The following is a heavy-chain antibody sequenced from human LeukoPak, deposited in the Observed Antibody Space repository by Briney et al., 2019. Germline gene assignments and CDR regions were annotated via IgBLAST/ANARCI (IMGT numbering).Heavy chain of an antibody. CDR3: ARGSNVLRFLEWLSSFDY. D-gene: IGHD3-3*01. Sequence: SETLSLTCTVSGGSISSYYWSWIRQPPGKGLEWIGYIYYSGSTNYNPSLKSRVTISVDTSKNQFSLKLSSVTAADTAVYYCARGSNVLRFLEWLSSFDYWGQGTLVTVSS. CDR2: IYYSGST. V-gene: IGHV4-59*08. J-gene: IGHJ4*02. CDR1: GGSISSYY.